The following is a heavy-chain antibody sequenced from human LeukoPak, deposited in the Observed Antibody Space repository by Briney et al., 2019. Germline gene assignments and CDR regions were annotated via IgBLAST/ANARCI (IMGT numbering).Heavy chain of an antibody. CDR1: GYTFTGYY. CDR2: ISAYNGNT. Sequence: ATLKVSCRASGYTFTGYYMHWVRHAPGQGLEWMGGISAYNGNTNHAQKLQGRVTMTTDTSTSTAYMELRSLRSDDTAVYYCARRWELTRHNYFDYWGQGTLVTVSS. J-gene: IGHJ4*02. D-gene: IGHD1-26*01. V-gene: IGHV1-18*04. CDR3: ARRWELTRHNYFDY.